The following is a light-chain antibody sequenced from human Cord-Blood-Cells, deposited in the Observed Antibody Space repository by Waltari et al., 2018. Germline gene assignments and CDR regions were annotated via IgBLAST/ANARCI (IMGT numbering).Light chain of an antibody. CDR1: SSHVGGYHY. V-gene: IGLV2-8*01. J-gene: IGLJ2*01. Sequence: QSALTQPLSASGSPGQSVTIPCTGTSSHVGGYHYLSWYQQHPSKAPKLMIYGVSKRPSGVPDRFSGSKSGNTASLTFSGLQAEDEADYYCSSYAGSNMVVFGGGTKLTVL. CDR3: SSYAGSNMVV. CDR2: GVS.